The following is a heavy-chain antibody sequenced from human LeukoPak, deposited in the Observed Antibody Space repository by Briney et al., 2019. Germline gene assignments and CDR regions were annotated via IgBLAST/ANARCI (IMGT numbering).Heavy chain of an antibody. J-gene: IGHJ5*02. CDR1: GGSISSHY. CDR2: IYTSGST. V-gene: IGHV4-4*07. D-gene: IGHD2-15*01. Sequence: SETLSLTCTVSGGSISSHYWSWIRQPAGKGLEWIGRIYTSGSTNYNPSLKSRVTMSVDTSKNQFSLKLSSVTAADTAVYYCARTNGVYCSGGSCPNWFDPWGQGTLVTVSS. CDR3: ARTNGVYCSGGSCPNWFDP.